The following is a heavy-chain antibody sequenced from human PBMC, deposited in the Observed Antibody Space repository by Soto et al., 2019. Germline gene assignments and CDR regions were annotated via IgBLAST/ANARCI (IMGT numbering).Heavy chain of an antibody. CDR3: AKRATGTYFDY. D-gene: IGHD1-1*01. CDR2: ISGSGGST. J-gene: IGHJ4*02. CDR1: GFTFSSYA. V-gene: IGHV3-23*01. Sequence: EVQLLESGGGLVQPGGSLRLSCAASGFTFSSYAMNWVRQAPGKGLEWVSVISGSGGSTYYADSVMDRFTSSRDNSKNTLYLQMNSLRAEDTAVYYCAKRATGTYFDYWGQGTLVTVSS.